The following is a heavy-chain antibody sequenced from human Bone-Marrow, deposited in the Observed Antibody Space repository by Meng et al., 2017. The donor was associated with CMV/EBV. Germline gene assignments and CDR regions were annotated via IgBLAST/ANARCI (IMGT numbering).Heavy chain of an antibody. Sequence: GGSLRLSCAASGFTFSSYWMHWVRQAPGKGLVWVSRINSDGSSTSYADSVKGRFTISRDNAKNTLYLQMNSLRAEDTAVYYCARGENCSSTSCYPHYYGMDVWGQGTTVTVSS. D-gene: IGHD2-2*01. CDR3: ARGENCSSTSCYPHYYGMDV. CDR2: INSDGSST. V-gene: IGHV3-74*01. CDR1: GFTFSSYW. J-gene: IGHJ6*02.